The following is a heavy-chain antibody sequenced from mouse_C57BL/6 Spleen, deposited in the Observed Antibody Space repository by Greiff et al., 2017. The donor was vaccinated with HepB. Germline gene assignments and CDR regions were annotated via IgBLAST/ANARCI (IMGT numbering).Heavy chain of an antibody. J-gene: IGHJ4*01. CDR1: GYSITSGYY. V-gene: IGHV3-6*01. Sequence: EVQLQESGPGLVKPSQSLSLTCSVTGYSITSGYYWNWIRQFPGNKLEWMGYISYDGSNNYNPSLKNRISITRDTSKNQFFLKLNSVTTEDTATYYCARGGYPRVMDYWGQGTSVTVSS. CDR2: ISYDGSN. CDR3: ARGGYPRVMDY.